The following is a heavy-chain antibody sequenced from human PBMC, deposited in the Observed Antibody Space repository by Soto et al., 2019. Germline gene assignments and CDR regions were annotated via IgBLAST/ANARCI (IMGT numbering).Heavy chain of an antibody. CDR1: GGTFSSYA. V-gene: IGHV1-69*13. CDR2: IIPIFGTA. Sequence: GASVKVSFKASGGTFSSYAISWLRQAPGQGLEWMGGIIPIFGTANYAQKFQGRVTITADESTSTAYMELSSLRSEDTAVYYCAKGIARITHRAFDYWGQGTLVTVSS. D-gene: IGHD3-10*01. CDR3: AKGIARITHRAFDY. J-gene: IGHJ4*02.